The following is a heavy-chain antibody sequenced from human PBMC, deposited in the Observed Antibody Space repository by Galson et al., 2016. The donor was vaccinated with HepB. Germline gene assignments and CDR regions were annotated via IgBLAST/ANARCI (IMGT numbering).Heavy chain of an antibody. D-gene: IGHD3-22*01. CDR3: ARADYGYYSGGAFDI. CDR2: ISYSGNT. Sequence: TLSLTCSVSGDSISSASYYWTWIRQHPGKGLEWIGDISYSGNTYYNPSLKSRVTISLDTSKNHFSLKMTSVTAADTAVYSCARADYGYYSGGAFDIWGQGTMVTVSS. CDR1: GDSISSASYY. V-gene: IGHV4-31*03. J-gene: IGHJ3*02.